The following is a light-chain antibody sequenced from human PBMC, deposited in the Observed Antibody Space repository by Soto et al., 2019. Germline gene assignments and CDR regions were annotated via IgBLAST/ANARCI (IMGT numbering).Light chain of an antibody. CDR2: WAS. CDR3: QQYYSTTF. V-gene: IGKV4-1*01. Sequence: DIVMTQSPDSLAVSLGERATINCKSSQSVLYSSDNKNYLAWYQQKPGQPPKLLIYWASTRESGVPDRFSGSGSGTDFTLTIRSLQAEDVAVYYCQQYYSTTFFGGGTKVEI. CDR1: QSVLYSSDNKNY. J-gene: IGKJ4*01.